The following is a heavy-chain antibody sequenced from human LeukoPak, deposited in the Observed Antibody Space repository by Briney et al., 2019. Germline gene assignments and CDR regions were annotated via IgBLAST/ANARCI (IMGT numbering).Heavy chain of an antibody. J-gene: IGHJ5*02. V-gene: IGHV4-34*01. Sequence: PSETLSLTCAVYGGPFSGYYWSWIRQPPGKGLEWIGEINHSGSTNYNPSLKSRVTISVDTSKNQFSLKLSSVTAADTAVYYCARGRMVHAGGWFDPWGQGTLVTVSS. CDR1: GGPFSGYY. CDR3: ARGRMVHAGGWFDP. CDR2: INHSGST. D-gene: IGHD2-8*01.